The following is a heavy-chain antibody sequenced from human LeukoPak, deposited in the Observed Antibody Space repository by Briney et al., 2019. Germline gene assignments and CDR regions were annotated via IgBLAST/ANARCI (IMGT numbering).Heavy chain of an antibody. V-gene: IGHV1-2*02. CDR3: ASPPSYSSGWYPRVSFAFDI. D-gene: IGHD6-19*01. CDR2: INPNSGGT. Sequence: GASVKVSCKASGYTFTGYYMHWVRQAPGQGLEWMGWINPNSGGTNYAQKFQGRVTMTRDTSISTAYMELSRLRSDDTAVYYCASPPSYSSGWYPRVSFAFDIWGQGTMVTVSS. CDR1: GYTFTGYY. J-gene: IGHJ3*02.